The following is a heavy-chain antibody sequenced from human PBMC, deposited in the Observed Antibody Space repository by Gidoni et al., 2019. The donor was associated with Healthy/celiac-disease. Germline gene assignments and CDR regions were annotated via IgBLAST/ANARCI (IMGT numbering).Heavy chain of an antibody. CDR2: ISYDGSNK. J-gene: IGHJ6*02. D-gene: IGHD4-17*01. CDR3: AKDGSDTVTYRTGLYYYGMDV. V-gene: IGHV3-30*18. CDR1: GFTFSSYG. Sequence: QVQLVESGGGVVQPGRSLRLSCAASGFTFSSYGMPWVRQAPGKGLEWVAVISYDGSNKYYADSVKGRFTISRDNSKNTLYLQMNSLRAEDTAVYYCAKDGSDTVTYRTGLYYYGMDVWGQGTTVTVSS.